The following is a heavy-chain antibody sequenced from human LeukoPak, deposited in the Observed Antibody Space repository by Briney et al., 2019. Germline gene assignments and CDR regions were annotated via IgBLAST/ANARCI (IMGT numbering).Heavy chain of an antibody. J-gene: IGHJ1*01. CDR1: GFTFNNYN. Sequence: GGSLRLSCAASGFTFNNYNMNWVRQAPGKGLEWVSSISSSSTYIYYADSVKGRFTISRDNAKNSLYLQMNSLRAEDTAIYYCAKDPPSFRHWGQGTLVTVSS. CDR2: ISSSSTYI. V-gene: IGHV3-21*01. CDR3: AKDPPSFRH.